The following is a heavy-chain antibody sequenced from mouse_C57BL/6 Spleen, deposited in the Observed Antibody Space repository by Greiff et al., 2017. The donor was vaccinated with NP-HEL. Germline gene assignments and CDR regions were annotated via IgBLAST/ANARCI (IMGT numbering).Heavy chain of an antibody. CDR1: GYAFSSNW. CDR2: IYPGDGDT. V-gene: IGHV1-80*01. Sequence: QVQLQQSGAELVKPGASVKISCKASGYAFSSNWMNWVKQRPGKGLEWIGQIYPGDGDTNYNGKFKGKATLTADKSSSTAYMQLSSLTSEDSAVYFCARGGFAYWGQGTLVTVSA. CDR3: ARGGFAY. J-gene: IGHJ3*01.